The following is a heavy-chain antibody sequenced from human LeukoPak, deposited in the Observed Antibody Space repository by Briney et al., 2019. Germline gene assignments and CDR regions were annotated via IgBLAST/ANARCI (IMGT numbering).Heavy chain of an antibody. D-gene: IGHD1-7*01. CDR1: GFTFDDYG. J-gene: IGHJ3*02. V-gene: IGHV3-20*01. CDR3: ARSGGGGLELRSYAFDI. CDR2: INWNGGST. Sequence: WGSLRLSCAASGFTFDDYGMSWVRHAPGEGLEWVSGINWNGGSTGYADSVKGRFTISRDNAKNSLYLQMNSLRAEDTALYHCARSGGGGLELRSYAFDIWGQGTMVTVSS.